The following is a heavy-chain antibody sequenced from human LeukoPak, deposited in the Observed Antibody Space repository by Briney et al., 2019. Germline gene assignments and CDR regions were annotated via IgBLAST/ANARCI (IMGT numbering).Heavy chain of an antibody. CDR2: VSNIETT. CDR3: ARPPHYYDTSGYSV. V-gene: IGHV4-59*01. J-gene: IGHJ4*02. D-gene: IGHD3-22*01. Sequence: SETLSLTCTVSGDSISSYYWSWLRQPPGKRLEWIWYVSNIETTNYNPSLKSRVTISVDTSKNQFSLRLNSVTAAGTAVYYCARPPHYYDTSGYSVWGQGTLVTVSS. CDR1: GDSISSYY.